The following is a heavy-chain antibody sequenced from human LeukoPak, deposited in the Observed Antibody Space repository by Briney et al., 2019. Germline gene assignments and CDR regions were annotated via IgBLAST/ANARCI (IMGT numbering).Heavy chain of an antibody. D-gene: IGHD5-24*01. Sequence: GGSLRLSCAASGFTFSSYSMNWVRQAPGKGLEWVSPISSSSSYIYYADSVKGRFTISRDNAKNSLYLQMNSLRAEDTAVYYCARDPGEMATTNEYYFDYWGQGTLVTVSS. CDR2: ISSSSSYI. CDR1: GFTFSSYS. CDR3: ARDPGEMATTNEYYFDY. J-gene: IGHJ4*02. V-gene: IGHV3-21*01.